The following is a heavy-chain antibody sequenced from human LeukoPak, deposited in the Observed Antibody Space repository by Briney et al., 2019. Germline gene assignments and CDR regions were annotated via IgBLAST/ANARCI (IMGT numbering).Heavy chain of an antibody. V-gene: IGHV3-30-3*01. CDR1: GFTFSSYA. CDR2: ISYDGSNK. Sequence: GGSLRLSCAASGFTFSSYAMHWVRQAPGKGLEWVAVISYDGSNKYYADSVKGRFTISRDNSKNSLYLQMSSLKTEDTAVYYCARFAAGGSYYYYMDVWGKGTTVTVSS. CDR3: ARFAAGGSYYYYMDV. D-gene: IGHD6-25*01. J-gene: IGHJ6*03.